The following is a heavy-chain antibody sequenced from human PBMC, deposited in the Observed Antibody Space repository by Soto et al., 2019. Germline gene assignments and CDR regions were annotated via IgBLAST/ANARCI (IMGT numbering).Heavy chain of an antibody. V-gene: IGHV2-5*02. Sequence: QITLKESGPPLVKPTQTLTLTCTFSGFSLSTSGVGVGWIRQPPGKALEWLALIYWDDDKRYSPSLKSRLTITKDTSKNQVVLTMTNMDPVDTATYYCARDIVVVPAALNWFDPWGQGTLVTVSS. CDR2: IYWDDDK. CDR1: GFSLSTSGVG. D-gene: IGHD2-2*01. CDR3: ARDIVVVPAALNWFDP. J-gene: IGHJ5*02.